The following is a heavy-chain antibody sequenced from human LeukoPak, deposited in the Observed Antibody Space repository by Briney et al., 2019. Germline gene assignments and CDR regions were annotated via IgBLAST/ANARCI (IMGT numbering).Heavy chain of an antibody. CDR3: ASGLQTRPRPPDV. CDR1: GGSISSSSYY. CDR2: IYYSGST. Sequence: SETLSLTCTVSGGSISSSSYYWGWIRQPPGKGLEWIGSIYYSGSTYYNPSLKSRVTISVDTSKNQFSLKLSSVTAADTAVYYCASGLQTRPRPPDVWGKGTTVTVSS. J-gene: IGHJ6*04. D-gene: IGHD6-6*01. V-gene: IGHV4-39*07.